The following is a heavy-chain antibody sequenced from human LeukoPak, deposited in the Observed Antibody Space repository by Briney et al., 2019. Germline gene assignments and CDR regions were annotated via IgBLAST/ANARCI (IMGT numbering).Heavy chain of an antibody. V-gene: IGHV3-11*06. CDR3: ARQNSSSWYHYYYYYYGMDV. J-gene: IGHJ6*04. CDR2: ISSSSSYT. Sequence: GALRLSCAASGFTFSDYHMSWIRQAPGKGLEWVSYISSSSSYTNYADSVKGRFTISRDNAKNSLYLQMNSLRAEDTAVYYCARQNSSSWYHYYYYYYGMDVWGKGTTVTVSS. D-gene: IGHD6-13*01. CDR1: GFTFSDYH.